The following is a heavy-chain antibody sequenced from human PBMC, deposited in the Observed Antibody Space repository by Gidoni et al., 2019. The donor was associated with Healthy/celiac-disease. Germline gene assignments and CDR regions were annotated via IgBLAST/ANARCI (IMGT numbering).Heavy chain of an antibody. CDR1: GFTFSNAW. D-gene: IGHD2-15*01. J-gene: IGHJ4*02. CDR2: IKSKTDGGKT. CDR3: TTYVLADY. Sequence: EVQLVESGGGLVKPGGSLRLSCAASGFTFSNAWMSWVRQAPGKGLEWVGRIKSKTDGGKTDYAAPVKGRFTISRDDSKNTLYLQMNSLKTEDTAVYYCTTYVLADYWGQGTLVTVSS. V-gene: IGHV3-15*01.